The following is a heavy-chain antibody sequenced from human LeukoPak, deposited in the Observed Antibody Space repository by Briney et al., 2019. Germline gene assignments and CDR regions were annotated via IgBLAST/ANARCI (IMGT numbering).Heavy chain of an antibody. V-gene: IGHV1-8*01. CDR1: GYTFTSYD. Sequence: GAAVKVSCKASGYTFTSYDINWVRQATGQGLEWMGWTNPNSGNTGYAQKFQGRVTMTRNTSISTAYMELTSLRSEDTAVYYCAREYQSLGTVYNYFDPWGQGTLVTVSS. D-gene: IGHD2-2*01. CDR3: AREYQSLGTVYNYFDP. CDR2: TNPNSGNT. J-gene: IGHJ5*02.